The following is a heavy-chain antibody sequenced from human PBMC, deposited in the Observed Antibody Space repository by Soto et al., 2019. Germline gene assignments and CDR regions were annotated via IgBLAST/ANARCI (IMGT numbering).Heavy chain of an antibody. Sequence: QVQLVQSGAEVQKPGSSVKVSCKASGGTFSSYTISWVRQAPGQGLEWMGRIIHILGIANYAQKFHGRVTISADKSTSTAYMELSRLRSEYTAVYYGARLRAGNYWGQGTLVTVSS. CDR1: GGTFSSYT. J-gene: IGHJ4*02. V-gene: IGHV1-69*02. CDR3: ARLRAGNY. D-gene: IGHD5-12*01. CDR2: IIHILGIA.